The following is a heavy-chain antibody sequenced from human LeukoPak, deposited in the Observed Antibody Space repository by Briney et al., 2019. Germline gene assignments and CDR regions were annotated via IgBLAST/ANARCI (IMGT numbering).Heavy chain of an antibody. V-gene: IGHV4-4*07. D-gene: IGHD3-22*01. CDR2: IYTTGST. CDR1: GASISSYY. Sequence: PSETLSLTCTVSGASISSYYWSWIRQPAGKGLEWIGRIYTTGSTNYNPSLKSRVTMSVDTSKNQFSLNLRSVTAADTAVYYCARRRYYDGSGYLEWGQGTLLSVSS. CDR3: ARRRYYDGSGYLE. J-gene: IGHJ1*01.